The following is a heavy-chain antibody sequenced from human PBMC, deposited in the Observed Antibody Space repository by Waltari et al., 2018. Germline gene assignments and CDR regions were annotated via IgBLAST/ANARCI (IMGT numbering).Heavy chain of an antibody. D-gene: IGHD3-9*01. CDR1: GGTFSSYA. Sequence: QVQLVQSGAEVKKPGSSVKVSCKASGGTFSSYAISWVRQAPGQGLEWMGVIIPILGIANYVQKFQGRVTITADEATSTAYMELSSLRSEDTAVYYCARSHYDILTGSAPPFDYWGQGTLVTVSS. CDR2: IIPILGIA. V-gene: IGHV1-69*04. J-gene: IGHJ4*02. CDR3: ARSHYDILTGSAPPFDY.